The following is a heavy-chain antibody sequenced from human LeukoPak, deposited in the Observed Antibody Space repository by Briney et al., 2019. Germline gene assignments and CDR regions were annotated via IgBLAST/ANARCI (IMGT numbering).Heavy chain of an antibody. CDR2: IKHGGSDK. J-gene: IGHJ4*02. Sequence: GGSLRLSCAASGFTLSDYWMSWVRQAPGKGLEWVANIKHGGSDKYYVDSVKGRFNISRDNAKNSLYLQISSLKAEDTALYYCARDPGGYKGHDYWGQGTLVTVSS. CDR3: ARDPGGYKGHDY. CDR1: GFTLSDYW. D-gene: IGHD5-24*01. V-gene: IGHV3-7*01.